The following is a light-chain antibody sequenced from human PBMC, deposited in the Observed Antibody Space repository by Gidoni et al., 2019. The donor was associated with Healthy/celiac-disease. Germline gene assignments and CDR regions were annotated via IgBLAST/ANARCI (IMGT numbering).Light chain of an antibody. V-gene: IGKV3-20*01. J-gene: IGKJ2*01. Sequence: EIVLTQSPGTLSLSPGERATLSCRASQSVSSSYLGWYQQKPGQAPRLLIYGASSRATGIPDRFSGSGSGTDFTLTINRLEPEDFAVYYCQQCGNSPYTFGQGPSWRSN. CDR2: GAS. CDR3: QQCGNSPYT. CDR1: QSVSSSY.